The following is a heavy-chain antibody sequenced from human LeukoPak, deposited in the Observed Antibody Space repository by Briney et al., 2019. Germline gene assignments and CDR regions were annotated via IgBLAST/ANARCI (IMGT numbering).Heavy chain of an antibody. J-gene: IGHJ3*02. CDR2: FDPEDGET. D-gene: IGHD1-26*01. V-gene: IGHV1-24*01. CDR3: ATLPLVGAPSVDAFDI. Sequence: ASVKVSCKVSGYTLTELSMRWVRQAPGKGLEWMGGFDPEDGETIYAQKFQGRVTMTEDTSTDTAYMELSSLRSEDTAVYYCATLPLVGAPSVDAFDIWGQGTMVTVSS. CDR1: GYTLTELS.